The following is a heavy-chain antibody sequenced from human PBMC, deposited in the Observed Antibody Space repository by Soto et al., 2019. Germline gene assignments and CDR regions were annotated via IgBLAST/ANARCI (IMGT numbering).Heavy chain of an antibody. V-gene: IGHV1-69*13. D-gene: IGHD3-16*01. J-gene: IGHJ4*02. Sequence: ASVKVSCKASGGTFSSYAISWVRQAPGQGLEWMGGIIPIFGTANYAQKFQGRVTITADESTSTAYMELSSLRSEDTAVYYCARCYVSGPPGSPKYYFDYWGQGTLVTVSS. CDR3: ARCYVSGPPGSPKYYFDY. CDR1: GGTFSSYA. CDR2: IIPIFGTA.